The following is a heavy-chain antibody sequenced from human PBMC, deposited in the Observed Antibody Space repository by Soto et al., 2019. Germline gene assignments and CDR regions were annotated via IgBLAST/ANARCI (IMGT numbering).Heavy chain of an antibody. CDR1: GGTISGYH. CDR2: IYSSGNT. Sequence: SETLSLTCSVSGGTISGYHWTWIRQPAGKGLEWIGRIYSSGNTKYNPSLQSRVTMSLDTSNNQFSLRLTSVTAADTAVYYCARGQRFSDWFDPWGQGTLVTVSS. D-gene: IGHD3-3*01. V-gene: IGHV4-4*07. J-gene: IGHJ5*02. CDR3: ARGQRFSDWFDP.